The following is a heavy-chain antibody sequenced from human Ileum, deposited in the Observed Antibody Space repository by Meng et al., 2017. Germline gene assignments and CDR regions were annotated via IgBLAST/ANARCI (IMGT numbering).Heavy chain of an antibody. J-gene: IGHJ4*02. Sequence: EVQLLESGGGLVQPGWSLRLSCAASGFTFSSYAMSWVRQAPGKGLEWVGNSTYYADSVKGRFTISRDDSKNTLYLRMNSLRAEDTAVYFCAKNPGYSSGSYYFDYWGQGTLVTVSS. CDR3: AKNPGYSSGSYYFDY. CDR2: GNST. V-gene: IGHV3-23*05. CDR1: GFTFSSYA. D-gene: IGHD5-18*01.